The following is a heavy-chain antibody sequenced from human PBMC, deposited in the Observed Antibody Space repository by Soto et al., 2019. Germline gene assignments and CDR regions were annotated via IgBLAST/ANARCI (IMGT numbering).Heavy chain of an antibody. CDR3: AREPEGIAAALDY. D-gene: IGHD6-13*01. J-gene: IGHJ4*02. CDR2: ISSSGSFI. V-gene: IGHV3-21*01. Sequence: PGGSLRLSCAASGFTFRTYGMNWVRRAPGGGLEWVASISSSGSFIYYADSVNGRFTISRDDAEKSLYLQMNSLRAEDTALYYCAREPEGIAAALDYWGRGTLVTVSS. CDR1: GFTFRTYG.